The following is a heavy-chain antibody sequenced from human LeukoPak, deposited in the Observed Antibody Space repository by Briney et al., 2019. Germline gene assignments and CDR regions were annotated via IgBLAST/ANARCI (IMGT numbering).Heavy chain of an antibody. Sequence: TSETPSLTCTVSGGSISSSSYYWGWIRQPPGKGLEWIGSIYYSGSTYYNPSLKSRITISVDTSKKQFSLKLSSVTAADTAVYYCARGRGVTIFGVVITNPDWFDPWGQGTLATVSS. J-gene: IGHJ5*02. V-gene: IGHV4-39*07. CDR3: ARGRGVTIFGVVITNPDWFDP. D-gene: IGHD3-3*01. CDR1: GGSISSSSYY. CDR2: IYYSGST.